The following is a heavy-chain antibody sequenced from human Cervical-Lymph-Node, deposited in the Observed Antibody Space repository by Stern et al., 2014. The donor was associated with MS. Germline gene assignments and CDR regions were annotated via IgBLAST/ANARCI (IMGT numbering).Heavy chain of an antibody. D-gene: IGHD3-10*01. V-gene: IGHV2-5*02. J-gene: IGHJ5*02. CDR3: AHILRGRFAP. CDR2: IYWDDDK. CDR1: GFSLTTNGVG. Sequence: QVTLKESGPTLVNPTQTLTLTCTFSGFSLTTNGVGVGWIRQSPGQALEWLTVIYWDDDKRYRPSLKSRLTITKDTSKSQVVLMMTNMDPVDTGTYYCAHILRGRFAPWGQGTLVTVSS.